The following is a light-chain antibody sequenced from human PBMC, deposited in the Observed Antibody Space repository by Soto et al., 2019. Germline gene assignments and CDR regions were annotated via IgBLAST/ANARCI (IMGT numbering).Light chain of an antibody. Sequence: DVVMTQSPLSLPVTLGQPASISCRSSQSLIHSDGDTYLNWFQQRPGQSPRRLIYKVSDRDSGVXDXXSGSGSGTDFKLKISRVEAEDVGIYCCMQGTPWPWTFGQGTEVEIK. CDR2: KVS. V-gene: IGKV2-30*02. CDR3: MQGTPWPWT. J-gene: IGKJ1*01. CDR1: QSLIHSDGDTY.